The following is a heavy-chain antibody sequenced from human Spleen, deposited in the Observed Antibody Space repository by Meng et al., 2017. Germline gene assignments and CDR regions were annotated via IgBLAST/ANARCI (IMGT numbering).Heavy chain of an antibody. V-gene: IGHV4-34*01. J-gene: IGHJ5*02. CDR1: GRSFSGYY. CDR3: ARGPRDRIVVVPAATNWFDP. CDR2: INHSGST. Sequence: QVQLQQWGAGLLKPSETLSLTCAGYGRSFSGYYWSWIRQPPGKGLEWIGKINHSGSTNYNPSLKSRVTISVDTSKNQFSLKLSSVTAADTAVYYCARGPRDRIVVVPAATNWFDPWGQGTLVTVSS. D-gene: IGHD2-2*01.